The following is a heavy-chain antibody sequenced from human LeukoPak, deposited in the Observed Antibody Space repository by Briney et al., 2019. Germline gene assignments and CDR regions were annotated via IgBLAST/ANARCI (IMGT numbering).Heavy chain of an antibody. CDR2: VSRSGST. J-gene: IGHJ4*02. V-gene: IGHV4-38-2*02. CDR1: GFSLSTSGV. Sequence: ESGPTLVKPTQTLTLTCTFSGFSLSTSGVGVGWIRQPPGKGLEWLGSVSRSGSTFYNPSLKSRLSMSVDTSKSQFSLQLSSVTAADTAVYYCVGLGTMTVGLGYWGQGTLVTVSS. CDR3: VGLGTMTVGLGY. D-gene: IGHD3-22*01.